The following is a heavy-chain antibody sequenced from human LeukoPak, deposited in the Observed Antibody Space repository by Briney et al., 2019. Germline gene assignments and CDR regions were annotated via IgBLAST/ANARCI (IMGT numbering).Heavy chain of an antibody. D-gene: IGHD3-22*01. CDR3: AKGRYYHDNSDAFEI. J-gene: IGHJ3*02. CDR1: GFTFSSYA. CDR2: ISGSGGST. Sequence: GGSLRLSCAASGFTFSSYAISWVRQAPGKGLEWVSAISGSGGSTYYADSVKGRFTISRGNSKNTLYLQMNSLRAEDTAVYQCAKGRYYHDNSDAFEIWGQGTMVTVSS. V-gene: IGHV3-23*01.